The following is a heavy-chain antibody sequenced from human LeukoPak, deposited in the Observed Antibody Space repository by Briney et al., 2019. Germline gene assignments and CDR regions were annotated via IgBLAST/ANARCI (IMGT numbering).Heavy chain of an antibody. CDR1: GFTFSSYS. V-gene: IGHV3-48*01. CDR3: VRGAYYFYGMDV. D-gene: IGHD3-16*01. CDR2: ISSSSSTI. J-gene: IGHJ6*02. Sequence: PGGSLRLSCAASGFTFSSYSMNWVRQAPGKGLEWVSYISSSSSTIYYADSVKGRFTISRDNAKNSLYLQMNSLRAEDTAVFYCVRGAYYFYGMDVWGQGTSVTASS.